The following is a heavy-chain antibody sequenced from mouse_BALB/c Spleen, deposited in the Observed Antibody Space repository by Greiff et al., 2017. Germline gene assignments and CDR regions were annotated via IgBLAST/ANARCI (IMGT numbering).Heavy chain of an antibody. CDR3: ARDYGPYFDC. D-gene: IGHD1-2*01. V-gene: IGHV1S56*01. Sequence: QVQLQQSGPELVKPGASVRISCKASGYTFTSYYIHWVKQRPGQGLEWIGWIYPGNVNTKYNEKFKGKATLTADKSSSTAYMQLSSLTSEDSAVYFCARDYGPYFDCWGQGTTLTVSS. J-gene: IGHJ2*01. CDR1: GYTFTSYY. CDR2: IYPGNVNT.